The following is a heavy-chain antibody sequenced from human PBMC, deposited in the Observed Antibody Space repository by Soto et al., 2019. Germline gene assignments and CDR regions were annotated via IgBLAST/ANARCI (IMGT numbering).Heavy chain of an antibody. D-gene: IGHD3-3*02. CDR1: GFTFSSYW. Sequence: GGSLRLSCAASGFTFSSYWMIWVRQAPGKGLEWVANIKQDGSEKYYVDSVKGRFTISRDNAKNSLYLQMNSLRAEDTAVYYCARVEFPSIFGVVIPYYYYGMDVWGQGTTVTVSS. CDR3: ARVEFPSIFGVVIPYYYYGMDV. CDR2: IKQDGSEK. V-gene: IGHV3-7*03. J-gene: IGHJ6*02.